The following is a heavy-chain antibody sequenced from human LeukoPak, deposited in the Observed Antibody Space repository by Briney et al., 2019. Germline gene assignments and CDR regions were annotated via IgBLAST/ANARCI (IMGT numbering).Heavy chain of an antibody. CDR3: ARWVAVATFVY. D-gene: IGHD6-19*01. J-gene: IGHJ4*02. V-gene: IGHV3-11*06. Sequence: GGSLRLSCAASGFTFSDYYMSWIRQAPGMGLEWVSYISSSSSYTNYADSVKGRFTISRDNAKNSLYLQMNSLRAEDTAVYYCARWVAVATFVYWGQGTLVTVSS. CDR1: GFTFSDYY. CDR2: ISSSSSYT.